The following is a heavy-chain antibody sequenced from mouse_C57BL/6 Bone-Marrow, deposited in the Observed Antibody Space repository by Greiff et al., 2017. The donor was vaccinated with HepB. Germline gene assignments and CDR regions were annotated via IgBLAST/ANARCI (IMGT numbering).Heavy chain of an antibody. J-gene: IGHJ1*03. CDR2: ISDGGSYT. CDR3: ARGGPTIVTTWYFDV. CDR1: GFTFSSYA. Sequence: EVKLMESGGGLVKPGGSLKLSCAASGFTFSSYAMSWVRQTPEKRLAWVATISDGGSYTYYPDNVKGRFTISRDNAKNNLYLQMSHLKSEDTAMYYCARGGPTIVTTWYFDVWGTGTTVTVSS. D-gene: IGHD2-5*01. V-gene: IGHV5-4*03.